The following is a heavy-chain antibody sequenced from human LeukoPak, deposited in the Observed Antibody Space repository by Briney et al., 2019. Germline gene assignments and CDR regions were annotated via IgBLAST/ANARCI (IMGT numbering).Heavy chain of an antibody. CDR2: ISNSGSTI. CDR1: GFTFSDYY. D-gene: IGHD6-13*01. J-gene: IGHJ4*02. Sequence: GGSLRLSCAASGFTFSDYYMNWIRQAPGKGLEWVSYISNSGSTIYYADSVKGRFTISRDNAKNSLYLQMNSLRAEDTALYYCARAAGYSSNWYEYWGQGTLVTVSS. CDR3: ARAAGYSSNWYEY. V-gene: IGHV3-11*01.